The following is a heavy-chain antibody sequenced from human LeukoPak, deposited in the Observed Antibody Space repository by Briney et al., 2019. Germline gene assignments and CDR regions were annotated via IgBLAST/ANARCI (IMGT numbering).Heavy chain of an antibody. CDR3: ARDRVSGSAY. CDR1: GFTFSSYA. V-gene: IGHV3-7*01. D-gene: IGHD6-19*01. CDR2: IKHDGSEK. Sequence: GGSLRLSCAASGFTFSSYAMSWVRQAPGKGLEWVANIKHDGSEKYYVDSVKGRFTISRDNAENSLYLQMNSLRAEDTAVYYCARDRVSGSAYWGQGTLVTVSS. J-gene: IGHJ4*02.